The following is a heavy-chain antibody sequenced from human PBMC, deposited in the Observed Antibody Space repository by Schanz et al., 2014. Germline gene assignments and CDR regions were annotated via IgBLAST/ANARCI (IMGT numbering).Heavy chain of an antibody. J-gene: IGHJ4*02. CDR1: GFSFSGYG. CDR2: ITYDGSNK. D-gene: IGHD1-26*01. Sequence: QVQLVESGGGVAQPGGSLRLSCAASGFSFSGYGMHWVRQAPGKGLEWVAAITYDGSNKYYAESVKGRFAISRDNSKDTLYLQMNSLRTEDTAVYYCAGDWASGRYYSDYWGQGTLVTVSS. CDR3: AGDWASGRYYSDY. V-gene: IGHV3-30*19.